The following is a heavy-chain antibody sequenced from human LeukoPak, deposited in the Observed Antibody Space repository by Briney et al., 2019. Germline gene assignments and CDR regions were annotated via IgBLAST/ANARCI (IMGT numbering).Heavy chain of an antibody. V-gene: IGHV1-2*02. CDR3: ASLNLPDSSGYYDD. Sequence: GASVKVSCKASGYTFTGHYMHWVRQAPGQGLEWRGWINPNSGGTNYAQKFQGRVTMTRDTSISTAYMELSRLRSDDTVVYYCASLNLPDSSGYYDDWGQGTLVTVSS. D-gene: IGHD3-22*01. J-gene: IGHJ4*02. CDR2: INPNSGGT. CDR1: GYTFTGHY.